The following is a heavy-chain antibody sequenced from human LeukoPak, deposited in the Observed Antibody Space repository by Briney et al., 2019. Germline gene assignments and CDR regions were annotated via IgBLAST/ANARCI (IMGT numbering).Heavy chain of an antibody. CDR2: INPKNGGP. D-gene: IGHD3-22*01. J-gene: IGHJ4*02. CDR3: ATSYYYNSRYDCDY. V-gene: IGHV1-2*02. CDR1: GYTFTAYY. Sequence: GASVKVSCKASGYTFTAYYLHWVRQAPGQGLDWMGWINPKNGGPNYGQKFQGRVTMTMDASISTAYMSLSRLRSDDTAVYSCATSYYYNSRYDCDYWGQGTLVTVSS.